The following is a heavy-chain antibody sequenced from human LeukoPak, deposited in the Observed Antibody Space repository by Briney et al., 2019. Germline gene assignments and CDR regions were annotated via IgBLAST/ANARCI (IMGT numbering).Heavy chain of an antibody. D-gene: IGHD3-9*01. Sequence: HPGGSLRLSCAASGFTFHDYTMHWVRQAPGKGLEWVSLISWEDDTTYYADSVKGRFTISRDDAKNSLHLQMNSLRVEDTAVYYCARDKGKNYFERLDYWGQGTLVIVSS. V-gene: IGHV3-43*01. CDR2: ISWEDDTT. CDR1: GFTFHDYT. J-gene: IGHJ4*02. CDR3: ARDKGKNYFERLDY.